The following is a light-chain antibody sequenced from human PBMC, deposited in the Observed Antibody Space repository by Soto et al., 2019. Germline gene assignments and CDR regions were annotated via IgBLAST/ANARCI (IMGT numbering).Light chain of an antibody. Sequence: QSALTQPASGSGSPGKSITISCTGTSSDVGGYNYVSWYQQHPAKAPKLIIYEVRNRPSGVSNRFSGSKSGNTATLTISGLQAEDDADYYCSSYTSSSTLAFGGGTKLTVL. CDR1: SSDVGGYNY. CDR3: SSYTSSSTLA. V-gene: IGLV2-14*01. J-gene: IGLJ3*02. CDR2: EVR.